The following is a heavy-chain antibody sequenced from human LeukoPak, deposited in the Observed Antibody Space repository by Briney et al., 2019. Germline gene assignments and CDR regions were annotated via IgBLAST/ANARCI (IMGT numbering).Heavy chain of an antibody. CDR2: IYPGDSDT. Sequence: GESLKISCKASGYSFITYWIGWVRQMPGKGLEWMGIIYPGDSDTKYSPSCQGQVTISAAKSISTAYLQWSSLKASDTATYYCARHGGGYCRTTSCYLFDPWGQGTLVTVSS. CDR1: GYSFITYW. J-gene: IGHJ5*02. CDR3: ARHGGGYCRTTSCYLFDP. V-gene: IGHV5-51*01. D-gene: IGHD2-2*01.